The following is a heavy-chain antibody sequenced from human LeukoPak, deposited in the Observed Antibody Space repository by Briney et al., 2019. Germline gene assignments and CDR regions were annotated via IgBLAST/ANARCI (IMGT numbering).Heavy chain of an antibody. CDR1: GGSISSGGYS. CDR3: ARSLEGSSSQTFDY. D-gene: IGHD6-6*01. V-gene: IGHV4-30-2*01. Sequence: PSETLSLTCAVSGGSISSGGYSWSWIRQPPGKGLEWIGYIYHSGSTYYNPSLKSRVTISVDRSKNQFSLKLSSVTAADTAVYYCARSLEGSSSQTFDYWGQGTLVTVSS. J-gene: IGHJ4*02. CDR2: IYHSGST.